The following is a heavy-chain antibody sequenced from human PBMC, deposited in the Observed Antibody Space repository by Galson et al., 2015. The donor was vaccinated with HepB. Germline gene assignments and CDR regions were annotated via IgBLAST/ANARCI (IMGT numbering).Heavy chain of an antibody. V-gene: IGHV3-11*05. CDR2: ISGSTIYT. D-gene: IGHD3-3*01. Sequence: SLRLSCAASGFIFSDYYMSWIRQAPGKGLEWISYISGSTIYTNYAGSVECRFTISRDNAKNSLYLQMNSPRVEDTAVYYCAKGAFGVVTTIDYYFYYMDVWGKGTTVTVSS. CDR1: GFIFSDYY. J-gene: IGHJ6*03. CDR3: AKGAFGVVTTIDYYFYYMDV.